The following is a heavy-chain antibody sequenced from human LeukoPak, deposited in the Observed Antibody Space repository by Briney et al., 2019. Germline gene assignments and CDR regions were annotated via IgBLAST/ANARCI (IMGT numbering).Heavy chain of an antibody. D-gene: IGHD6-13*01. CDR1: GGSFSGYY. Sequence: SETLSLTCAVYGGSFSGYYWSWIRQPPGKGLEWIGEINHSGSTNYNPSLKSRVTISVDTSKNQFSLKLSSVTAADTAVYYCARGRYSSSWYMKGSIDYWGQGTLVTVSS. V-gene: IGHV4-34*01. CDR3: ARGRYSSSWYMKGSIDY. CDR2: INHSGST. J-gene: IGHJ4*02.